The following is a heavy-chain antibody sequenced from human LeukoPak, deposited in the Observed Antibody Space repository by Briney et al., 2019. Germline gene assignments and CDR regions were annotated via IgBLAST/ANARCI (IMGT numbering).Heavy chain of an antibody. CDR1: GYTFTDYY. V-gene: IGHV1-2*02. CDR3: AIPSGGHYDILTGYYPKDYYYYYGMDV. CDR2: INPNSGGT. J-gene: IGHJ6*02. Sequence: ASVKVSCKASGYTFTDYYIHWVRQAPGQGLEWMGWINPNSGGTNYAQKFQGRVTMTRDTSISTAYMELSRLRSDDTAVYYCAIPSGGHYDILTGYYPKDYYYYYGMDVWGQGTTVTVSS. D-gene: IGHD3-9*01.